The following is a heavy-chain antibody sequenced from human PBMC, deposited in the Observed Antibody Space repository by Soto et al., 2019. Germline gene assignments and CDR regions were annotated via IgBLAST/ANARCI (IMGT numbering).Heavy chain of an antibody. D-gene: IGHD6-19*01. CDR3: TRRIAVAGTYYFKY. Sequence: LVESGGGIVQPGGSLRLSCVASGFTFSHAGMDWVRQAPGKGLEWVGRMKSISDGETTNYAASVAGRFTSSRDDSKNTLFLHVNSLKTEDTGVYYCTRRIAVAGTYYFKYWGQGPLATGSA. CDR1: GFTFSHAG. CDR2: MKSISDGETT. J-gene: IGHJ4*01. V-gene: IGHV3-15*07.